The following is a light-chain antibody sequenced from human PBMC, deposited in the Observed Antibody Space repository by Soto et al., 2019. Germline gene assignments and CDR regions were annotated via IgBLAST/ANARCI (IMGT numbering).Light chain of an antibody. V-gene: IGKV3-11*01. CDR1: PSVTNF. J-gene: IGKJ5*01. Sequence: EIVLTQSPATLSLSPGERATLSCRASPSVTNFLPWYQQKPGQAPRLLLYGAFNRATGIPARFSGSGSGTDFTLTISSLEPEDSAVYYCQQRNVWPPVTFGQGTRLEIK. CDR2: GAF. CDR3: QQRNVWPPVT.